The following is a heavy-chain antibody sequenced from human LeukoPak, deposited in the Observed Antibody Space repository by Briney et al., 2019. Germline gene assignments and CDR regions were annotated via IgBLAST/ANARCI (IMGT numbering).Heavy chain of an antibody. Sequence: PSETLSLTCTVSGGSTSSSTYYWDWIRQPPGKGLEWIGNIYDSGSTHYNPSLESRVTISVDTSKNQFSLKLSSVTAADTAVYYCARTYNWNYGKTQTDYWGQGTLVTVSS. CDR2: IYDSGST. V-gene: IGHV4-39*01. CDR3: ARTYNWNYGKTQTDY. D-gene: IGHD1-7*01. J-gene: IGHJ4*02. CDR1: GGSTSSSTYY.